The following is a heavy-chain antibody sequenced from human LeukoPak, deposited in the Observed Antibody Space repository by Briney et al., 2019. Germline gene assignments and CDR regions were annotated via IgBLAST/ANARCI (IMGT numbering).Heavy chain of an antibody. CDR3: AKEPPDLIVGATDFDY. J-gene: IGHJ4*02. CDR1: GFTFSSYG. V-gene: IGHV3-30*02. D-gene: IGHD1-26*01. CDR2: IRYDGSNK. Sequence: GGSLRLSCAASGFTFSSYGMHWVRQAPGKGLEWVAFIRYDGSNKYYADSVKGRFTISRDNSKNTLYLQMNSLRAEDTAVYYCAKEPPDLIVGATDFDYWGQGTLVTVSS.